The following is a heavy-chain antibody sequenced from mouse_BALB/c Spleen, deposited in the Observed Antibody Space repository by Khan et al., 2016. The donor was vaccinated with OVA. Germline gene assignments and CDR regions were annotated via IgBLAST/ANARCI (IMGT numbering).Heavy chain of an antibody. Sequence: EVELVESGGGLVKPGGSLKLSCAASGFSFSRYSMSWVRQTPEKRLEWVATISSGGTFTYYSDSVKGRFTISRDHANNTLFLQMSSLRSEDTAIYYCARHEGYYGYGQGDYWGQGTSVTVSS. J-gene: IGHJ4*01. V-gene: IGHV5-9-3*01. CDR1: GFSFSRYS. D-gene: IGHD2-2*01. CDR2: ISSGGTFT. CDR3: ARHEGYYGYGQGDY.